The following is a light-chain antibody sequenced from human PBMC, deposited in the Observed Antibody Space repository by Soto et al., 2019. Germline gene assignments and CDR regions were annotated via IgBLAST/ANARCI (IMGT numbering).Light chain of an antibody. CDR1: SSDVGGYKY. Sequence: QSALTQPASVSGSPGQSITISCTGTSSDVGGYKYVSWYQQHPGKAPKLMIYEVSKRPSGVSNRFSGSKSGNTASLTISGPQAEDEADYYCNSYTSSSTWVFGGGTKLTVL. CDR2: EVS. J-gene: IGLJ3*02. V-gene: IGLV2-14*01. CDR3: NSYTSSSTWV.